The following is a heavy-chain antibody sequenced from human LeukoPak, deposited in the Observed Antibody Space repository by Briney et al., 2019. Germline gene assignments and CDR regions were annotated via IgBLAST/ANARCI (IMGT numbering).Heavy chain of an antibody. CDR3: ARGMVQGATGY. J-gene: IGHJ4*02. Sequence: GGSLRLSCVASGFSFSNFWMSWVRQAPGKGLEWVAVISYDGSNKYYADSVKGRFTISRDNSKNTLYLQMNSLRAEDTAVYYCARGMVQGATGYWGQGTLVTVSS. CDR1: GFSFSNFW. D-gene: IGHD3-10*01. CDR2: ISYDGSNK. V-gene: IGHV3-30-3*01.